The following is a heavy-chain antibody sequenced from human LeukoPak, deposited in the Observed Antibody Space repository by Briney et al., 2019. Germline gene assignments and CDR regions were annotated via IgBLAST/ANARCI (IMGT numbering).Heavy chain of an antibody. CDR1: GFTFSSYW. D-gene: IGHD6-13*01. V-gene: IGHV3-7*01. CDR3: ARDIEAAGLFLDY. CDR2: EKYAGSEK. Sequence: GGSLRLSCAASGFTFSSYWMSWVRQAPGKGLEWVANEKYAGSEKYYVDSVKGRFTISRDNAKNSLYLQMHSLRAEDTAVYYCARDIEAAGLFLDYWGQGTLVTVSS. J-gene: IGHJ4*02.